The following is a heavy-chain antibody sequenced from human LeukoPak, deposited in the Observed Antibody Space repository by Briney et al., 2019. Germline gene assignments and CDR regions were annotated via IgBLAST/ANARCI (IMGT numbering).Heavy chain of an antibody. J-gene: IGHJ5*02. Sequence: GGSLRLSCAASGFTFSSYSMNWVRQAPGKGLEWVSYISSSSSTIYYADSVKGRFTISRDNAKNSLYLQMNSLRAEDTAVYYCARDGAPYYYGSGSYRNWFDPWGQGTLVTVSS. D-gene: IGHD3-10*01. CDR1: GFTFSSYS. CDR3: ARDGAPYYYGSGSYRNWFDP. V-gene: IGHV3-48*04. CDR2: ISSSSSTI.